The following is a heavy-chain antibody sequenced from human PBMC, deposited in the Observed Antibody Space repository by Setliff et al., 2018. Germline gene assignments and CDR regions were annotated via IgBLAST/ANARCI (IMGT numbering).Heavy chain of an antibody. CDR2: IKSSTEGATS. CDR1: GIAFKNAW. J-gene: IGHJ5*02. V-gene: IGHV3-15*01. Sequence: GGSLRLSCSVSGIAFKNAWMTWVRQAPGKGPEWVGRIKSSTEGATSDYGAPAKGRFTISRDDSKNMVFLQMNNLRTEDTGFYYCATGPRDSRNYLTWLNPWGQGTLVTV. D-gene: IGHD4-4*01. CDR3: ATGPRDSRNYLTWLNP.